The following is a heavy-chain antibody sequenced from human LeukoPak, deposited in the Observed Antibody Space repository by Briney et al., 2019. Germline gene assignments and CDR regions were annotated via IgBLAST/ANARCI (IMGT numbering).Heavy chain of an antibody. J-gene: IGHJ4*02. CDR3: ARGVRGSSWLSFDY. Sequence: ASVKVSCKASGYTFTSYYTHWVRQAPGQGLEWMGLINPTGGSTGYAQKFQGRVTMTRDMSTSTDYMELSSLRSEDTAIYYCARGVRGSSWLSFDYWGQGTLVIVSS. CDR2: INPTGGST. V-gene: IGHV1-46*01. CDR1: GYTFTSYY. D-gene: IGHD6-13*01.